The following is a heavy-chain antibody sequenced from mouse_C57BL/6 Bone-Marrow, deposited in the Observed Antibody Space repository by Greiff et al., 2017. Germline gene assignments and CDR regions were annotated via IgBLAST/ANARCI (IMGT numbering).Heavy chain of an antibody. CDR1: GYTFTSYG. CDR2: IYPRSGNT. V-gene: IGHV1-81*01. J-gene: IGHJ4*01. Sequence: QVQLQQSGAELARPGASVKLSCKASGYTFTSYGISWVKQRTGQGLEWIGEIYPRSGNTYYNEKFKGKATLTADKSSSTAYMGLRSLTSEDSAVCLSARDGYYDAMDYWGQGTSVTVSS. CDR3: ARDGYYDAMDY. D-gene: IGHD2-3*01.